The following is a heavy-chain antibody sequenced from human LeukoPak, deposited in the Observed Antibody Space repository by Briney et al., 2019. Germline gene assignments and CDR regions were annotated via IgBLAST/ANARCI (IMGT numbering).Heavy chain of an antibody. CDR3: AKGRYSSGRGY. CDR1: GFTFSSYA. J-gene: IGHJ4*02. D-gene: IGHD6-19*01. CDR2: ISGSGGST. V-gene: IGHV3-23*01. Sequence: GGSLRLSCAASGFTFSSYAMGWVRQAPGKGLEWVSAISGSGGSTYYADSVKGRFTISRDNSKNTLYLQMNSLRAEDTAVYYCAKGRYSSGRGYWGQGTLVTVSS.